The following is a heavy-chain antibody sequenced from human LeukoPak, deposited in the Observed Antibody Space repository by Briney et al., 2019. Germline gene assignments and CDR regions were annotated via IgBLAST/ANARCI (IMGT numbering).Heavy chain of an antibody. CDR1: GSSILSGSYC. Sequence: SETLSLTCTVSGSSILSGSYCWGWIRQPPGKGLEWIGCIYYSGSTYYNPSLKSRVTVSADTSKNQFSLKLSSVTAADTAVYYCARVREGAAVDYWGQGTLVTVSS. CDR3: ARVREGAAVDY. J-gene: IGHJ4*02. CDR2: IYYSGST. V-gene: IGHV4-39*07. D-gene: IGHD6-13*01.